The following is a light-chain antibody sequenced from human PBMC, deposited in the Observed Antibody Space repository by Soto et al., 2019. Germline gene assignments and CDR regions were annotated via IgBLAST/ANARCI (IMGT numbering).Light chain of an antibody. CDR3: AASHDSRNGWV. CDR1: SSNIGSNT. J-gene: IGLJ3*02. CDR2: SSD. Sequence: QPVLTQPPSMSGTPGQRVTISCSGSSSNIGSNTVNWYQQLPGTAPKLLIYSSDQRPSGVPDRVSGSKSGTSASLAISGLQPEDEADYYCAASHDSRNGWVFGGGTKVTVL. V-gene: IGLV1-44*01.